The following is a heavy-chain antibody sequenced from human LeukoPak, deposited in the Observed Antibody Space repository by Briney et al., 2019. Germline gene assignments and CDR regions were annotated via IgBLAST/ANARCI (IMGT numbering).Heavy chain of an antibody. CDR1: DGSFSNYY. Sequence: PSETLSLTCAVYDGSFSNYYWSWIRQPPGKGLEWIGEINHSGTTNYNPSLKSRVTISVDTSENQFSLKLSFVTAADTAVYYCARLWFGETTPMDVWGQGTTVTVSS. D-gene: IGHD3-10*01. J-gene: IGHJ6*02. CDR2: INHSGTT. V-gene: IGHV4-34*01. CDR3: ARLWFGETTPMDV.